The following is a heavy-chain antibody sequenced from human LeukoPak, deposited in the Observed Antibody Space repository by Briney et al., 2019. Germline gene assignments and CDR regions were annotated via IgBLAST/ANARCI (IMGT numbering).Heavy chain of an antibody. V-gene: IGHV4-34*01. D-gene: IGHD3-3*01. Sequence: SETLSLTCAVYGGSFSGYFWSWIRQPPGKGLEWIGEINHSGSTNYNPSLKSRVTISVDRSKNQFSLKLSSVTAADTAVYYCARATLRQYQNWGQGTLVTVSS. J-gene: IGHJ4*02. CDR1: GGSFSGYF. CDR2: INHSGST. CDR3: ARATLRQYQN.